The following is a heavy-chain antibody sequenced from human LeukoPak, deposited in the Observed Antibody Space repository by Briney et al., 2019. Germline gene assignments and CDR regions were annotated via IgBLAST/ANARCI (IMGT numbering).Heavy chain of an antibody. CDR3: ARGYDYGDYGVVE. Sequence: GGSLRLSCAASGFTFSSYAMSWVRQAPGKGLEWVPSISGSDETTDYADSVRGRFTISRDNSKNTLYLQMNSLRAEDTAVYYCARGYDYGDYGVVEWGQGTLVTVSS. V-gene: IGHV3-23*01. CDR1: GFTFSSYA. D-gene: IGHD4-17*01. CDR2: ISGSDETT. J-gene: IGHJ4*02.